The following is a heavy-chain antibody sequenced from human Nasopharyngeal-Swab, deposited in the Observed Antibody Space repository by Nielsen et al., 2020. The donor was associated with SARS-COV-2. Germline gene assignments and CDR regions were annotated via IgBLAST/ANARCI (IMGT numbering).Heavy chain of an antibody. V-gene: IGHV1-69*13. Sequence: SSVNVSCKASVCTFSSYAISWVRQAPGQGLEWMGGIIPIFGTANYAQKFQGRVTITADESTSTAYMELSSLRSEDTAVYYCAVNSNYLRYYYYGMDVWGQGTTVTVSS. J-gene: IGHJ6*02. CDR1: VCTFSSYA. D-gene: IGHD4-11*01. CDR2: IIPIFGTA. CDR3: AVNSNYLRYYYYGMDV.